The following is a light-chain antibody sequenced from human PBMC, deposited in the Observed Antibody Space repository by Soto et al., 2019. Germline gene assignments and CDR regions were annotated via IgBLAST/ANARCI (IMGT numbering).Light chain of an antibody. V-gene: IGKV1-9*01. J-gene: IGKJ2*03. CDR3: QQLNSHPRS. CDR1: QAIFNY. Sequence: DIQLTQSPIFLSASVGDRVTISCRASQAIFNYLDWYQQKPGKAPNLLIFGASTLQSGVPSRFSGSGSGTEFTVTISSLQREDFATYYCQQLNSHPRSFGQGTKLEIK. CDR2: GAS.